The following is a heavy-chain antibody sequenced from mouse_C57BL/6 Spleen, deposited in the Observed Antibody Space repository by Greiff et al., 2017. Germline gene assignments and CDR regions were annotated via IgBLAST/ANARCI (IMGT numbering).Heavy chain of an antibody. Sequence: VVESGAELVRPGTSVKVSCKASGYAFTNYLIEWVKQRPGQGLEWIGVINPGSGGTNYNEKFKGKATLTADKSSSTAYMQLSSLTSEDSAVYFCARLEANYFDYWGQGTTLTVSS. J-gene: IGHJ2*01. CDR2: INPGSGGT. CDR3: ARLEANYFDY. V-gene: IGHV1-54*01. CDR1: GYAFTNYL.